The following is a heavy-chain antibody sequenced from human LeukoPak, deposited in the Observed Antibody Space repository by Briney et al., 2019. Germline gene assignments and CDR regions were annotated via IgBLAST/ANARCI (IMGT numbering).Heavy chain of an antibody. J-gene: IGHJ4*02. D-gene: IGHD2-15*01. CDR3: ARGRGYCSGGSCYTDY. Sequence: GASVKVSCKASGYTFTSYYIHWVRQAPGQGLEWMGIINPTGGSISYAQNFQGRVTMTRDTSTSTVYMELRSLRSEDTAVYYCARGRGYCSGGSCYTDYWGQGTLVTVSS. CDR1: GYTFTSYY. V-gene: IGHV1-46*01. CDR2: INPTGGSI.